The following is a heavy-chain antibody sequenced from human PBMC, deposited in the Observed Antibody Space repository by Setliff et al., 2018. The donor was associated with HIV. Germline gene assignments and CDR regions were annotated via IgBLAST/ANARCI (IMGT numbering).Heavy chain of an antibody. CDR2: VSSRGDT. D-gene: IGHD2-8*02. J-gene: IGHJ6*03. V-gene: IGHV4-4*07. CDR1: DSGTYY. Sequence: TSETLSLTCTVSDSGTYYWSWIRQPAGKGLEWIGRVSSRGDTNYNPSLKSRVTMSVDTSKNQFSLKVSSVTAADTAVYYCARVSITYWYSIPRDYYYYMDVWGEGTTVTVSS. CDR3: ARVSITYWYSIPRDYYYYMDV.